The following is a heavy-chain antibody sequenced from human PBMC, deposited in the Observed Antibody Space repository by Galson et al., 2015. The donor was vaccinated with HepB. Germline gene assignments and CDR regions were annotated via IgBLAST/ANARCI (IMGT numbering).Heavy chain of an antibody. Sequence: SLRLSCAASGFVFSRYWMHWVRQVPGKGLVWVSRINSDGTTTTYADSVKGRFTISRDNAKNTLYLQMNSLRAEDTAVFYCARARVGIAPFDYWGQGTLVTVSS. V-gene: IGHV3-74*01. J-gene: IGHJ4*02. D-gene: IGHD2-21*01. CDR3: ARARVGIAPFDY. CDR2: INSDGTTT. CDR1: GFVFSRYW.